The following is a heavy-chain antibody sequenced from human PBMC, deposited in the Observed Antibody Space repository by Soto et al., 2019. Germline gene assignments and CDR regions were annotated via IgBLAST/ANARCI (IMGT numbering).Heavy chain of an antibody. CDR2: IYYSGST. Sequence: SETLSLTCTVSGGSISSSSYYWGWIRQPPGKGLEWIGSIYYSGSTYYNPSLKSRVTISVDTSKNQFSLKLSSVTAADTAVYYCARAPKSAVYYFDYWGQGTLVTVSS. CDR1: GGSISSSSYY. CDR3: ARAPKSAVYYFDY. D-gene: IGHD2-2*01. V-gene: IGHV4-39*01. J-gene: IGHJ4*02.